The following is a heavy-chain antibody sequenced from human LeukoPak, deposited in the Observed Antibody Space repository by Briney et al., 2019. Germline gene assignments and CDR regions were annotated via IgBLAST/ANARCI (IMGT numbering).Heavy chain of an antibody. Sequence: GGSLRLSCAASGFTFSRNGMTWVRQAPGKGLEWVSAISGSGGSTYYADSVKGRFTISRDNSKNTLYLQMNSLRAEDTALYYCARATYYYDSSGYYWNAFDIWGQGTMVTVSS. J-gene: IGHJ3*02. CDR1: GFTFSRNG. CDR2: ISGSGGST. V-gene: IGHV3-23*01. CDR3: ARATYYYDSSGYYWNAFDI. D-gene: IGHD3-22*01.